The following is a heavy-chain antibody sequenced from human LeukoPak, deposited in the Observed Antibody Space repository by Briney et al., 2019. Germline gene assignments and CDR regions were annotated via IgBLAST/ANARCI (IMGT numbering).Heavy chain of an antibody. V-gene: IGHV3-53*01. CDR3: ARDRGRYSSGWYFDY. J-gene: IGHJ4*02. CDR2: IYSGGNT. Sequence: GGSLRLSCAVSGFTVSSNYMSWVRQAPGEGLEWVSVIYSGGNTYYADSVKGRFTISRDISKDTLYLQMNSLRAEDTAVYYCARDRGRYSSGWYFDYWGQGTLVTVSS. D-gene: IGHD6-19*01. CDR1: GFTVSSNY.